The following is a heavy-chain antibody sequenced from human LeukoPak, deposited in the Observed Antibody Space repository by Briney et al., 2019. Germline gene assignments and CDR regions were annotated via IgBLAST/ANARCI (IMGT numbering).Heavy chain of an antibody. V-gene: IGHV1-3*01. CDR1: GGTFSSYA. CDR2: INAGNGNT. J-gene: IGHJ4*02. CDR3: ARTNSGSYSLNFDY. Sequence: ASVKVSCKASGGTFSSYAISWVRQAPGQRLEWMGWINAGNGNTKYSQKFQGRVTITRDTSASTAYMELSSLRSEDTAVYYCARTNSGSYSLNFDYWGQGTLVTVSS. D-gene: IGHD1-26*01.